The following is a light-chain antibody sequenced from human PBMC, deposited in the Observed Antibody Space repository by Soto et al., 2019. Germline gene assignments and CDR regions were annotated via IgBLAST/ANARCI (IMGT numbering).Light chain of an antibody. CDR1: QSISSKF. CDR2: AAS. CDR3: QQYGSLPRT. V-gene: IGKV3-20*01. Sequence: IVLTQSPDTLSLSPGEGATLSCRASQSISSKFLAWYKQRPGQAPRLLRYAASSRATGIPDRVSGSGSGTEFTLTIRRLEPEDFEVYYCQQYGSLPRTFGGGTKVDIK. J-gene: IGKJ4*01.